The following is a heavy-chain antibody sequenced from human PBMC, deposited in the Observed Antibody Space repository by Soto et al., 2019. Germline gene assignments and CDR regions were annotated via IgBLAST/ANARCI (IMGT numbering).Heavy chain of an antibody. Sequence: EVQLLESGGGSVQPGGSLRLSCAASGFTFSSYAMHWVRRPPGKGLEWVSSISGSGGTAYYADSVKGRFSISRDSLVNTLYLQMNGLRAEDTAVYYCAKGRGQNWNVDYWGQGTLVTVSP. D-gene: IGHD1-1*01. CDR1: GFTFSSYA. CDR2: ISGSGGTA. J-gene: IGHJ4*02. CDR3: AKGRGQNWNVDY. V-gene: IGHV3-23*01.